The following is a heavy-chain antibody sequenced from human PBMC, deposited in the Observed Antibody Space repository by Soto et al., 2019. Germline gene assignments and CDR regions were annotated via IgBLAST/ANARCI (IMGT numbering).Heavy chain of an antibody. J-gene: IGHJ6*02. CDR1: GYSFTDYH. CDR2: IDPKSGGT. Sequence: ASVKVSCKASGYSFTDYHIHWVRQAPGQGPEWLGRIDPKSGGTSTAQKFQGWVTMTTDTSISTASMELTRLTSDDTAIYYCARGDSTDCSNGVCSFFYNHDMDVWGQGTTVTVSS. V-gene: IGHV1-2*04. CDR3: ARGDSTDCSNGVCSFFYNHDMDV. D-gene: IGHD2-8*01.